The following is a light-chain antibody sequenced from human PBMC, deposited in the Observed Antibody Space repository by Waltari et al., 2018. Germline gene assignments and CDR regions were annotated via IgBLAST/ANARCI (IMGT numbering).Light chain of an antibody. CDR1: SSDVGGYSC. CDR3: SSYVGSSNLR. CDR2: EVS. J-gene: IGLJ2*01. Sequence: QSALTQPPPASGSPGQSVTISCTGTSSDVGGYSCVFWYQHHPAKAPTLMFYEVSKRTSGIPDRFSGFNSGNTAYLTVSGLQAEDEADYYCSSYVGSSNLRFGGGTKLTVL. V-gene: IGLV2-8*01.